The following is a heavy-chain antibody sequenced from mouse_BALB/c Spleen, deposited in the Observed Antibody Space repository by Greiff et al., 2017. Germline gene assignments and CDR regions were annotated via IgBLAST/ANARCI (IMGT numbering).Heavy chain of an antibody. CDR2: ISSGGSYT. Sequence: EVKLMESGGGLVKPGGSLKLSCAASGFTFSSYTMSWVRQTPEKRLEWVATISSGGSYTYYPDSVKGRFTISRDNAKNTLYLKMSSLKSEDTAMYYCTRDSPYDYDVYWYFDVWGAGTTVTVAS. CDR1: GFTFSSYT. V-gene: IGHV5-6-4*01. J-gene: IGHJ1*01. CDR3: TRDSPYDYDVYWYFDV. D-gene: IGHD2-4*01.